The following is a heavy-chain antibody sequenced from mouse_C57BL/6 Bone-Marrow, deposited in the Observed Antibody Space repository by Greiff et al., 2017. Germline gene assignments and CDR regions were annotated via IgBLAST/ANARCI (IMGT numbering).Heavy chain of an antibody. Sequence: EVKLVESGGGLVKPGGSLKLSCAASGFTFSSYAMSWVRQTPEKRLEWVATISDGGSYTYYPDNVKGRFTISRGNAKNTLYLEMSSLRSEDTAMYYCAGHGGYDSSYWYFDVWGTGTTVTVSS. CDR3: AGHGGYDSSYWYFDV. V-gene: IGHV5-4*03. D-gene: IGHD1-1*01. J-gene: IGHJ1*03. CDR2: ISDGGSYT. CDR1: GFTFSSYA.